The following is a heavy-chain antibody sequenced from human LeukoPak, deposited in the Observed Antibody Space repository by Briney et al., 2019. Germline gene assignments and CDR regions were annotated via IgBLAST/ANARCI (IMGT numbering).Heavy chain of an antibody. Sequence: GGSLRLSCAGSGFIFSNARMNWVRQAPGKGLEWVGRIKSKTNGGTTDYAAPIKGRFTISRDDSKNTVYLQMNSLKIEDIAVYYCARDSAAGGDYWGQGTLVTVSS. J-gene: IGHJ4*02. D-gene: IGHD6-13*01. CDR3: ARDSAAGGDY. CDR1: GFIFSNAR. V-gene: IGHV3-15*07. CDR2: IKSKTNGGTT.